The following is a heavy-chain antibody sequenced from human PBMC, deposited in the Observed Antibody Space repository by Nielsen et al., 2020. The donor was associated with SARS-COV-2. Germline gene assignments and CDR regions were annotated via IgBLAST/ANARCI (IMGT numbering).Heavy chain of an antibody. V-gene: IGHV4-30-2*01. CDR2: IYHSGST. CDR3: ATGDSYGYPGWFDP. CDR1: GGSISSGGYS. Sequence: SETLSLTCAVSGGSISSGGYSWSWIRQPPGKGLEWIGYIYHSGSTYYNPSLKSRVTISVDRSKNQFSLKLSSVTAADTAVYYCATGDSYGYPGWFDPWGQGTLVTVSS. D-gene: IGHD5-18*01. J-gene: IGHJ5*02.